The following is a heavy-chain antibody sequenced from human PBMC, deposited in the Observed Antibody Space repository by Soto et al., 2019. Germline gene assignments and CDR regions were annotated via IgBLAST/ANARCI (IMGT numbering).Heavy chain of an antibody. CDR1: GGTFSSYA. J-gene: IGHJ3*02. V-gene: IGHV1-69*06. Sequence: GASVKVSCKASGGTFSSYAISWVRQAPGQGLEWMGGIIPIFGTANYAQKFQGRVTITADKPTSTAYMELSSLRSEDTAVYYCARESRGYDFWSGYLDAFDIWGQGTMVTVSS. CDR2: IIPIFGTA. D-gene: IGHD3-3*01. CDR3: ARESRGYDFWSGYLDAFDI.